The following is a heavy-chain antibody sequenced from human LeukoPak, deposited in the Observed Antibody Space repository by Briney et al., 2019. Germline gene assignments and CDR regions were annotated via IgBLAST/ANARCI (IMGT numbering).Heavy chain of an antibody. V-gene: IGHV4-59*11. J-gene: IGHJ3*02. CDR1: GGSISGHY. CDR3: ARDPTTVTKGLDI. Sequence: SETLSLTCTVSGGSISGHYWTWIRQPPGKGLEWIGYISYIGSTNYNPSLKSRVTISVDTSKNQFSLKLSSVTAADAAVYFCARDPTTVTKGLDIWGQGTMVTVSS. CDR2: ISYIGST. D-gene: IGHD4-17*01.